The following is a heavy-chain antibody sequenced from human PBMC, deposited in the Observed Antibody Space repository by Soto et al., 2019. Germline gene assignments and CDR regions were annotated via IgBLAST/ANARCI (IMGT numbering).Heavy chain of an antibody. J-gene: IGHJ4*02. V-gene: IGHV3-30*18. CDR1: GFTFSSYG. CDR3: ANDQRIVVVVAALYY. CDR2: ISYDGSNK. D-gene: IGHD2-15*01. Sequence: QVQLVESGGGVVQPGRSLRLSCAASGFTFSSYGMHWVRQAPGKGLEWVAVISYDGSNKYYADSVKGRFTISRDNSKNSLYLQMNSLRAEDTAVYYCANDQRIVVVVAALYYCGQGTLVTVSS.